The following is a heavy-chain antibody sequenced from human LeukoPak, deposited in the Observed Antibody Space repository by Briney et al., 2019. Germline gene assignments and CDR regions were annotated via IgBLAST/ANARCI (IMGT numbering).Heavy chain of an antibody. Sequence: SVKVSCKASGGTFGSYAISWVRQAPGKGLEWMGGIIPIFGTANYAQKFQGRVTITADESTSTAYMELSSLRSEDTAVYYCARDLGNPGGGFDYWGQGTLVTVSS. J-gene: IGHJ4*02. CDR2: IIPIFGTA. V-gene: IGHV1-69*01. CDR3: ARDLGNPGGGFDY. CDR1: GGTFGSYA. D-gene: IGHD3-16*01.